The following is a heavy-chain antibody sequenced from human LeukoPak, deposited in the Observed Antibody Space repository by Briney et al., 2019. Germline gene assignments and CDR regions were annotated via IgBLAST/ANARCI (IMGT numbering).Heavy chain of an antibody. CDR3: ARAEDIVVVPAAKNYYYVMDV. CDR1: GGTFSSYA. D-gene: IGHD2-2*01. CDR2: IIPIFGTA. V-gene: IGHV1-69*06. J-gene: IGHJ6*04. Sequence: GASVKVSCKASGGTFSSYAISWVRQAPGQGLEWMGGIIPIFGTANYAQKFQGRVTITADKSTSTAYMELSSLRSEDTAVYYCARAEDIVVVPAAKNYYYVMDVWGKGTTVTVSS.